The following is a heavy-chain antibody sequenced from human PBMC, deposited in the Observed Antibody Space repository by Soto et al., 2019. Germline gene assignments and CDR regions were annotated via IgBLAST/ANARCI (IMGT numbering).Heavy chain of an antibody. CDR1: GFTFDDYA. J-gene: IGHJ4*02. Sequence: EAQLVESGGGLVQPGRSLRLSCVASGFTFDDYAIHWVRQAPGKGLEWVSGISWNGAATGYADSVKGRFTISRDNAKIYLYLEMSSLRTEDTAIYYCANLPLSGSGFDCWGQGTLVTVSS. CDR2: ISWNGAAT. CDR3: ANLPLSGSGFDC. V-gene: IGHV3-9*01. D-gene: IGHD3-10*01.